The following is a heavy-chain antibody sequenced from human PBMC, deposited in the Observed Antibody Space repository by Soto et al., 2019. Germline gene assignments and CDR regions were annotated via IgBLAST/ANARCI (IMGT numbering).Heavy chain of an antibody. CDR3: ARDRSYTVTGWFDP. Sequence: PSETLSLTCAFSGFSISSGGYSWSWIRQPPGKGLEWIGYIYHSGSTYYNPSLKSRVTISVDRSKNQFSLKLSSVTAADTAVYYCARDRSYTVTGWFDPWGQGTLVTVS. V-gene: IGHV4-30-2*01. J-gene: IGHJ5*02. CDR2: IYHSGST. D-gene: IGHD3-16*01. CDR1: GFSISSGGYS.